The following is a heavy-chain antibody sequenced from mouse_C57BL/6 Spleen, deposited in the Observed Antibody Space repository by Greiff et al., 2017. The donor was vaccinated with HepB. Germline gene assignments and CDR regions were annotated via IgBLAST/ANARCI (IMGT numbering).Heavy chain of an antibody. J-gene: IGHJ2*01. CDR2: ISSGSSTI. Sequence: VQLKESGGGLVKPGGSLKLSCAASGFTFSDYGMHWVRQAPEKGLEWVAYISSGSSTIYYADTVKGRFTISRDNAKNTLFLQMTSLRSEDTAMYYCARGGNYVGYFDYWSQGTTLTVSS. CDR1: GFTFSDYG. V-gene: IGHV5-17*01. CDR3: ARGGNYVGYFDY. D-gene: IGHD2-1*01.